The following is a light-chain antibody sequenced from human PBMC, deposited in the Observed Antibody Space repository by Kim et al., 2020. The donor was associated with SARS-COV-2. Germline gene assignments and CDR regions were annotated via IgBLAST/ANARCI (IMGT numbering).Light chain of an antibody. CDR1: QSVSSS. V-gene: IGKV3-11*01. CDR2: DAS. CDR3: HQHTSWPVLT. Sequence: EIVLTQSQATLSLSPGERATLSCRASQSVSSSLAWYQQKPGQAPRLLIYDASKRATGIPARFSGSGSGTDFTLTISSLEPEDFAVYYCHQHTSWPVLTSGVVTKVYIQ. J-gene: IGKJ4*01.